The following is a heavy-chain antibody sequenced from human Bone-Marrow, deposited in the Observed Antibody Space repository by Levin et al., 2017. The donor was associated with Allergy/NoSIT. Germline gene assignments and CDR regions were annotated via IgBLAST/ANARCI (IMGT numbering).Heavy chain of an antibody. D-gene: IGHD1-26*01. Sequence: GGSLRLSCAASGFTFSSYEMSWVRQAPGKGLEWVSHIGSTGSIINYADSVKGRFTISRDNAKNSLFLQMSSLRAEDTAVYYCARDQLVGTDIYYKGGAYFDFWGQGVLVTVSS. CDR1: GFTFSSYE. J-gene: IGHJ4*02. V-gene: IGHV3-48*03. CDR3: ARDQLVGTDIYYKGGAYFDF. CDR2: IGSTGSII.